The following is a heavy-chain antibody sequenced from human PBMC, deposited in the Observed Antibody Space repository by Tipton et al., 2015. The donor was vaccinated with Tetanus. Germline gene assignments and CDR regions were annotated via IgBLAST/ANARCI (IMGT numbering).Heavy chain of an antibody. CDR3: ASGSTLDY. D-gene: IGHD6-25*01. V-gene: IGHV3-21*01. CDR2: ISSTSSYI. J-gene: IGHJ4*02. Sequence: SLRLSCAVSGFVFSSYTMNWVRQAPGKGLEWVASISSTSSYIYYADSVKGRFTISRDNAKNSVYLQMSSLRGDDTAAYYCASGSTLDYWGQGALVSVSS. CDR1: GFVFSSYT.